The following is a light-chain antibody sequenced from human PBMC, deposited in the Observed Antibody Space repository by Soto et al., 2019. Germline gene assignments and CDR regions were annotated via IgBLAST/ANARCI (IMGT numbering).Light chain of an antibody. CDR3: NSYTTSSTRV. V-gene: IGLV2-14*02. J-gene: IGLJ1*01. CDR2: EVS. CDR1: SSDVGSYNL. Sequence: QSALTQPAAVSGSPGQSITISCTGTSSDVGSYNLVSWYQQHPSKAPKLMIYEVSYRPSGVSNRFSGSKSGNTASLTISGLQAEDEADYYCNSYTTSSTRVFGTGTKVTVL.